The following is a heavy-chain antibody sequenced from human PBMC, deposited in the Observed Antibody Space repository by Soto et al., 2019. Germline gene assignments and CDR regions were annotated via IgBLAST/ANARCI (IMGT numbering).Heavy chain of an antibody. CDR3: ARGDSMVRGVYRWFDP. J-gene: IGHJ5*02. V-gene: IGHV5-51*01. CDR1: GYSFTSYW. CDR2: IYPGDSDT. D-gene: IGHD3-10*01. Sequence: GESLKISCKGSGYSFTSYWIGWMCQMPGKGLEWMGIIYPGDSDTRYSPSFQGQVTISADKSISTAYLQWSSLKASDTAMYYCARGDSMVRGVYRWFDPWGQGTLVTVSS.